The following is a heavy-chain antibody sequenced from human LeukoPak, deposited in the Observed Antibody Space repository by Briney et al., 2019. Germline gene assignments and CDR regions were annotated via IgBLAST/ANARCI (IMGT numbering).Heavy chain of an antibody. J-gene: IGHJ5*02. CDR1: GFTFSNYW. Sequence: PGGSLRLSCAASGFTFSNYWMIWVRQAPGKGLEWVGNIKQDGSEKRYADSVRGRFNISRDNAQTSLYLQMNSLRAEDTAVYYCARASDPWLQLTWGQGTLVTVSS. CDR2: IKQDGSEK. CDR3: ARASDPWLQLT. V-gene: IGHV3-7*05. D-gene: IGHD5-24*01.